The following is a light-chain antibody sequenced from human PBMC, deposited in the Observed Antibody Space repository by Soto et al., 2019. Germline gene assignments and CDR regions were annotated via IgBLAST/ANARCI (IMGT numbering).Light chain of an antibody. CDR3: QQYNNYVWT. V-gene: IGKV1-5*03. J-gene: IGKJ1*01. Sequence: DIQMTQSPSTRSASVGDRVTITCRASQSISTWLAWYQQKPGKAPKLLIYKASDLESGVPSRFSGRASGTEFTLTISSLQPDDFATYYCQQYNNYVWTFGQGTKVEIK. CDR1: QSISTW. CDR2: KAS.